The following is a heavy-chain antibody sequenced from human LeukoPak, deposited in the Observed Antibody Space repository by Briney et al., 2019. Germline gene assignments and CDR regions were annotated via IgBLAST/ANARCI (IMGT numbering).Heavy chain of an antibody. J-gene: IGHJ5*02. D-gene: IGHD6-13*01. CDR2: FDPEDGET. CDR1: GYTLTELS. Sequence: ASVKVSCKVSGYTLTELSMHWVRQAPGKGLEWMGGFDPEDGETIYAQKFQGRVTMTEDTSTDTAYMELSSLRSEDTAVYYCATDPLGRQQLVSQLTGPNWFDPWGQGTLVTVSS. CDR3: ATDPLGRQQLVSQLTGPNWFDP. V-gene: IGHV1-24*01.